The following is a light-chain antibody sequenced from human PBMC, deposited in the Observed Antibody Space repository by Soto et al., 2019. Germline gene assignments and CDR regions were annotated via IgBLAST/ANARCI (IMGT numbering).Light chain of an antibody. CDR3: HQRRSLPYT. CDR2: GAS. CDR1: QGIGGS. J-gene: IGKJ2*01. Sequence: DIVLTQSPDTLSLSPGERATLSCRASQGIGGSLAWYQHKPGQAPRLVIYGASNRAAGIPARFSGSGSGTDFTLTISSLEPEDIAIYFCHQRRSLPYTFGQGTNLEIK. V-gene: IGKV3-11*01.